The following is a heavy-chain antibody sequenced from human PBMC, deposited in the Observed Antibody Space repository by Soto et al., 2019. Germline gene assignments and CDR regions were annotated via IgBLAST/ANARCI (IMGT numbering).Heavy chain of an antibody. Sequence: ETLSLTCAVSGGSVSSSQWWTWVRQVPGKGLEWVSIIYSSDGDDPYYAASVKGRFTISRDNSRNTLYLQMSSLRAEDTAVYYCAKRKYCPSTTCFDYWGQGTLVTVSS. CDR3: AKRKYCPSTTCFDY. CDR1: GGSVSSSQW. D-gene: IGHD2-2*01. V-gene: IGHV3-66*01. J-gene: IGHJ4*02. CDR2: IYSSDGDDP.